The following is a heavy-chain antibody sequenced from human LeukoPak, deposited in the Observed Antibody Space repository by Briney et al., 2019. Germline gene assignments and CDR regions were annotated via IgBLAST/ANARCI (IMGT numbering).Heavy chain of an antibody. CDR2: ITGTHYTT. CDR1: GFTFSTFA. D-gene: IGHD4-17*01. J-gene: IGHJ5*02. V-gene: IGHV3-23*01. Sequence: GGSLRLSRAASGFTFSTFAMTWVRQAPGKGLEWVSSITGTHYTTYNTDSVKGRFTISRDNSKNTLYLQMNSLRADDTAVYYCTNDPNGDYVGAFDPWGQGTLVTVSS. CDR3: TNDPNGDYVGAFDP.